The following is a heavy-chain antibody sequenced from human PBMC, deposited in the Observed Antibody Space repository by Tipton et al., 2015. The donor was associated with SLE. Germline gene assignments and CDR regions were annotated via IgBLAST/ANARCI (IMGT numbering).Heavy chain of an antibody. CDR3: ASQFVILVAVDAFDI. Sequence: TLSLTCSVSGGSISSGDYYWIWIRQSPGKGLECIGYIYTSGSTNYNPSLKSRVTISVDRSKNQFSLKLSSVTAADTAVYYCASQFVILVAVDAFDIWGQGTMVNVSS. J-gene: IGHJ3*02. V-gene: IGHV4-30-4*01. D-gene: IGHD3-22*01. CDR2: IYTSGST. CDR1: GGSISSGDYY.